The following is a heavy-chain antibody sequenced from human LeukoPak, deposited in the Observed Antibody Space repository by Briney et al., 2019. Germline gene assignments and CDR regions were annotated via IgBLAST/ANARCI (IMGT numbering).Heavy chain of an antibody. CDR1: GYTFTGYY. D-gene: IGHD5-12*01. CDR2: INPNSGGT. CDR3: ARSVVATITHVPLFDY. J-gene: IGHJ4*02. V-gene: IGHV1-2*02. Sequence: ASVKVSCKASGYTFTGYYMHWVRQAPGQGLEWMGWINPNSGGTNYAQKFQGRVTMTRDTSISTAYMELSRLRSDDTAVYYCARSVVATITHVPLFDYWGQGTLVTVSS.